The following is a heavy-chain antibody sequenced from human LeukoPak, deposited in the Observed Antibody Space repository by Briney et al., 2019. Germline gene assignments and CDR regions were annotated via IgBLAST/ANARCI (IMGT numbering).Heavy chain of an antibody. CDR2: MNPNSGNT. D-gene: IGHD3-22*01. J-gene: IGHJ4*02. CDR3: AQRRGSTYYYSLSY. V-gene: IGHV1-8*01. CDR1: GYTFNNYD. Sequence: AASVKVSCKASGYTFNNYDINWVRQATGQGLEWMGWMNPNSGNTGYAQKFQGRVTMTRNTSISTAYMELSSLRSEDTAVYYCAQRRGSTYYYSLSYWGQGTLVTVSS.